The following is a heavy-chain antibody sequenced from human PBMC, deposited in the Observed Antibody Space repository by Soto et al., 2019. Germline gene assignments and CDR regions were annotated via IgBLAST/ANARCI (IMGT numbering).Heavy chain of an antibody. CDR1: GYTFTSYA. V-gene: IGHV1-3*01. CDR3: AREVDSSGYYPWFDP. CDR2: INAGNGNT. D-gene: IGHD3-22*01. Sequence: ASVKVSCKASGYTFTSYAMDWVRQAPGQRLEWMGWINAGNGNTKYSQKFQGRVTITRDTSASTAYMELSSLRSEDTAVYYCAREVDSSGYYPWFDPWGQGTLVTVSS. J-gene: IGHJ5*02.